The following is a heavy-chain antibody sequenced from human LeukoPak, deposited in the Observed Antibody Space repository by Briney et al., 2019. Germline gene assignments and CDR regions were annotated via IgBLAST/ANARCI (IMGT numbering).Heavy chain of an antibody. Sequence: ASVKVSCKASGYTFTGYYLHWVRQAPGQGLEWMGWIHPNSGDTNFAQRFQGRVTMTRDTSISTAYMELTSLRSDDPAVYYCARLATVPGWGQGTLVTVSS. CDR2: IHPNSGDT. D-gene: IGHD6-19*01. J-gene: IGHJ1*01. CDR1: GYTFTGYY. CDR3: ARLATVPG. V-gene: IGHV1-2*02.